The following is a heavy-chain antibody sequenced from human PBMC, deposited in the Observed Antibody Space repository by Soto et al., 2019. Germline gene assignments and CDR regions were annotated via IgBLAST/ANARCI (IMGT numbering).Heavy chain of an antibody. CDR1: GFSLSNGRMG. V-gene: IGHV2-26*01. D-gene: IGHD5-12*01. J-gene: IGHJ6*02. CDR3: ARIGATFYYGMDV. Sequence: SGPTLVNPTETLTLTCTVSGFSLSNGRMGVSWIRQPPGKALEWLAHIFSNDEKSYSTSLKSRLTISKDTSKSQVVLTLTSMDPVDTATYYCARIGATFYYGMDVWGQGTTVTVSS. CDR2: IFSNDEK.